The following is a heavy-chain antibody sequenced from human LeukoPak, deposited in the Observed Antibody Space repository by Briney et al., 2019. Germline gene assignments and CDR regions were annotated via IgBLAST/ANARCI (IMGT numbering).Heavy chain of an antibody. Sequence: GGSLRLSCATSGFTFSSYSMGWVRQAPGKGLEWVSSISGSGDNSYYADSVKGRFTISRDKSKNTLHLQLTSLRAEDTAVYYCGKEHMVGHTTPFDFWGQGTLVTVSS. J-gene: IGHJ4*02. D-gene: IGHD1-26*01. CDR1: GFTFSSYS. CDR2: ISGSGDNS. CDR3: GKEHMVGHTTPFDF. V-gene: IGHV3-23*01.